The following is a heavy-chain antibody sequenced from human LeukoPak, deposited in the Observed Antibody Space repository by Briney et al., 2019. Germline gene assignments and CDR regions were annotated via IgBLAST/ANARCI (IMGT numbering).Heavy chain of an antibody. D-gene: IGHD2-15*01. CDR1: GFTFSSYA. CDR3: ARDDCSGGSCELFDY. CDR2: ISSSGSTI. J-gene: IGHJ4*02. Sequence: GGSLRLSCAASGFTFSSYAMSWVRQAPGKGLEWVSYISSSGSTIYYADSVKGRFTISRDNAKNSLYLQMNSLRAEDTAVYYCARDDCSGGSCELFDYWGQGTLVTVSS. V-gene: IGHV3-48*03.